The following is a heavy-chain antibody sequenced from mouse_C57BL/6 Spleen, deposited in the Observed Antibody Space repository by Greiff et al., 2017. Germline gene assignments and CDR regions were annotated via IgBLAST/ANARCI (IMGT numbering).Heavy chain of an antibody. CDR1: GYTFTSSD. J-gene: IGHJ4*01. V-gene: IGHV1-85*01. CDR2: IYPRDGST. Sequence: VKLQESGPELVKPGASVKLSCKASGYTFTSSDINWVKQRPGQGLEWIGWIYPRDGSTKYNEKFKGKATLTVDTSSSTAYMELHSLTSEDSAVYFCARSLITTVVQAMDYWGQGTSVTVSS. D-gene: IGHD1-1*01. CDR3: ARSLITTVVQAMDY.